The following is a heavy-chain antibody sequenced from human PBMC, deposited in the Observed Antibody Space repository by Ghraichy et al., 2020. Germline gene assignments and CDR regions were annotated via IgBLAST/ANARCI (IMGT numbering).Heavy chain of an antibody. Sequence: GGSLRLSCSASGFTFSNYGIHWVRQAPGKGLEWVASIRYDGSIKCFADSVKGRFTISRDNSENTLYLQMNSLRAEDTAVYYCAKDRYSESHWGGDVDLWGRGTLVTVSS. D-gene: IGHD1-26*01. CDR3: AKDRYSESHWGGDVDL. CDR2: IRYDGSIK. CDR1: GFTFSNYG. V-gene: IGHV3-30*02. J-gene: IGHJ2*01.